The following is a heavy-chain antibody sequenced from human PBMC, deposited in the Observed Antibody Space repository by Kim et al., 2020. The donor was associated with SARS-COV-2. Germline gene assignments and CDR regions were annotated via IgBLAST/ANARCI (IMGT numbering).Heavy chain of an antibody. Sequence: GGSLRLSCAASGFTFSSYAMHWVRQAPGKGLEWVAVISYDGSNKYYADSVKGRFTISRDNSKNTLYLQMNSLRAEDTAVYYCARGYYMIVVGKVTGPPDYWGQGTLVTVSS. CDR3: ARGYYMIVVGKVTGPPDY. CDR1: GFTFSSYA. V-gene: IGHV3-30-3*01. CDR2: ISYDGSNK. J-gene: IGHJ4*02. D-gene: IGHD3-22*01.